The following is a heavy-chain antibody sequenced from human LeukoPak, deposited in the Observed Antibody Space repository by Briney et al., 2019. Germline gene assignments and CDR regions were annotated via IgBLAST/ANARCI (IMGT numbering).Heavy chain of an antibody. V-gene: IGHV3-64*01. Sequence: PGGSLRLSCAASGFTFSTYEMYWVRQAPGKGLEYVSVISGDGVSTYYANSVKGRFTISRDNSKNTLYLQMGSLRPEDMAVYYCAREDDYTSGWTSFDYWGQGTLVTVSS. CDR2: ISGDGVST. J-gene: IGHJ4*02. CDR3: AREDDYTSGWTSFDY. CDR1: GFTFSTYE. D-gene: IGHD6-19*01.